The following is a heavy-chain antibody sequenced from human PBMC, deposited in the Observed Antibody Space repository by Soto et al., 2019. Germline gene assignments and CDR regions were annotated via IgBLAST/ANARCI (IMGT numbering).Heavy chain of an antibody. Sequence: QVQVVQSGAEVKKPGASVRLSCKTCGYSFSSCAIHWVRLAPGQRFEWMGWINTDSGNTKYSQKFQGRVTITRDTAASTAYMELTSLASEDMATYYCVRDRAVDWYLDLWGRGTLVTVSS. J-gene: IGHJ2*01. V-gene: IGHV1-3*04. CDR3: VRDRAVDWYLDL. CDR1: GYSFSSCA. D-gene: IGHD6-19*01. CDR2: INTDSGNT.